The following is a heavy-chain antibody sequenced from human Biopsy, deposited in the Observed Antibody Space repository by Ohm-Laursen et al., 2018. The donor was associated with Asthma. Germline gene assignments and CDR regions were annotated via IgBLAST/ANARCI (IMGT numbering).Heavy chain of an antibody. CDR3: ARGPELDV. V-gene: IGHV4-61*05. J-gene: IGHJ6*02. CDR1: GGYTGSSDHH. Sequence: SDTLSLTCRVSGGYTGSSDHHWAWIRQAPGKGLEWIGETNERGVTNNNPSLKSRVIISIDTYWNRVSLKLTSVTAADTAVYYCARGPELDVWGQGTTVTVSS. CDR2: TNERGVT.